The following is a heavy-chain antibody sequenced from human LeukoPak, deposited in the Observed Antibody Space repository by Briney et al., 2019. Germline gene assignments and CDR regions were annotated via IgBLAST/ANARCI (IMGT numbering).Heavy chain of an antibody. V-gene: IGHV5-51*01. CDR1: GYSFTSYW. J-gene: IGHJ5*02. CDR3: ARRYYGSGSYYNWFDP. CDR2: IYPGDSDT. D-gene: IGHD3-10*01. Sequence: GESLKISCKGSGYSFTSYWIGWVRQMPGKGLEWMGIIYPGDSDTRYSPSFQGQVTVSADKSISTAYLQWSSLKASDTAMYYCARRYYGSGSYYNWFDPWGQGTLVTVSS.